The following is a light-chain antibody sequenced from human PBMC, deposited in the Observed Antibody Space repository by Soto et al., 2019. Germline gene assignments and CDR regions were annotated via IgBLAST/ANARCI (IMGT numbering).Light chain of an antibody. CDR1: QSVSSSY. Sequence: EIVLTHSPGTLSLSPGERATLSSMASQSVSSSYLAWYQQKPGQAPRLLIYGESSRATGIPDRFSGSGSGTDFTLTISRLEPEDFAVYYCQQYGSSGTFGQGTKVDIK. CDR3: QQYGSSGT. V-gene: IGKV3-20*01. CDR2: GES. J-gene: IGKJ1*01.